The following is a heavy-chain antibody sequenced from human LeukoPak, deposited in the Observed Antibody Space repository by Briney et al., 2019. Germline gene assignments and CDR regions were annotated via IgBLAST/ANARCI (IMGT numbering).Heavy chain of an antibody. CDR2: IYSGGST. Sequence: GGSLRLSCAASGFTVSSNYMSWVRQAPGKGLEWVSIIYSGGSTFYADSVKGRFTISRDNSKNTLYLQMNSLRAEDTAVYYCARVRDYYDSSGPFDPWGQGTLVTVSS. CDR1: GFTVSSNY. V-gene: IGHV3-53*01. D-gene: IGHD3-22*01. CDR3: ARVRDYYDSSGPFDP. J-gene: IGHJ5*02.